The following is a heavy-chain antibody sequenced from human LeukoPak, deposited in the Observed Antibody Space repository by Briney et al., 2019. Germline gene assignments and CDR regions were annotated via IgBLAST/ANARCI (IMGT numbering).Heavy chain of an antibody. J-gene: IGHJ4*02. CDR2: ISWNSGSI. V-gene: IGHV3-9*01. CDR3: TRVGYIDEGIDY. CDR1: GFTFDDYA. D-gene: IGHD5-24*01. Sequence: GGSLRLSCAASGFTFDDYAMHWVRQAPGKGLEWVSGISWNSGSIGYADSVKGRFTISRDNAKNSLYLQMNSLRAEGTAIYYCTRVGYIDEGIDYWGQGTLVTVSS.